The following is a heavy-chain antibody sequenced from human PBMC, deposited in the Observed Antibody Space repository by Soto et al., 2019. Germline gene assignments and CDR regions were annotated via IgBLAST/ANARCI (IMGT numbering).Heavy chain of an antibody. J-gene: IGHJ6*02. CDR3: ARVRHTVPPSGPRGVGGMDV. CDR2: IYPGDSDT. V-gene: IGHV5-51*01. D-gene: IGHD4-4*01. CDR1: GYIFTLYW. Sequence: GESLKISCKASGYIFTLYWIGWVRQMPGKGLEWMGIIYPGDSDTRYSPSFQGQVTISADKSISTDSLQWSSLKASDTAVYYCARVRHTVPPSGPRGVGGMDVWGQGTTVTVSS.